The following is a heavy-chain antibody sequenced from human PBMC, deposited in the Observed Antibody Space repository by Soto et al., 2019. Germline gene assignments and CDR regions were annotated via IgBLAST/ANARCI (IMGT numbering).Heavy chain of an antibody. Sequence: QVQLVQSGAEVKKAGASVKVSCKASGYTFTSYAMHWVRQAPGQRLEWMGWINAGNGNTKYSQKFQGRVTITRDTSASTAYMELSSLRSEDTAVYYCARFDDYYWYFDLWCRGTLVTVSS. D-gene: IGHD4-17*01. V-gene: IGHV1-3*01. CDR3: ARFDDYYWYFDL. CDR1: GYTFTSYA. CDR2: INAGNGNT. J-gene: IGHJ2*01.